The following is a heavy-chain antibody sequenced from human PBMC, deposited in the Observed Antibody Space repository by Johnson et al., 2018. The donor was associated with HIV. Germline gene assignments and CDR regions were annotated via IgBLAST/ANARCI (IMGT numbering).Heavy chain of an antibody. CDR2: IGTAGDT. D-gene: IGHD5-18*01. CDR1: GFIFSSYD. CDR3: ARVVGYKYGSAGDNDAFDI. Sequence: MLLVESGGGLVQPGGSLRLSCAASGFIFSSYDMHWVRHATGKGLEWVATIGTAGDTYYPGSVKGRFTISRENANNSLYLQMNSLRAEDTALYYCARVVGYKYGSAGDNDAFDIWGQGTMVTVSS. V-gene: IGHV3-13*01. J-gene: IGHJ3*02.